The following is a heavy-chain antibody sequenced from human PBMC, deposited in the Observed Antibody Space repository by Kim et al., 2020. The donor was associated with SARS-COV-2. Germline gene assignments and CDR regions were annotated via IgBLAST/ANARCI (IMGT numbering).Heavy chain of an antibody. D-gene: IGHD3-10*01. CDR3: ASVAGVRGVINHY. V-gene: IGHV3-21*01. J-gene: IGHJ4*02. CDR1: GFTFSSYS. CDR2: ISSSSSYI. Sequence: GGSLRLSCAASGFTFSSYSMNWVRQAPGKGLEWVSSISSSSSYIYYADSVKGRFTISRDNAKNSLYLQMNSLRAEDTAVYYCASVAGVRGVINHYWGQGTLVTVSS.